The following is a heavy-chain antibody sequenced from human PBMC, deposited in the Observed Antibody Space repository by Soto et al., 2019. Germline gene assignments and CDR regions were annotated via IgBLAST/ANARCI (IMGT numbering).Heavy chain of an antibody. V-gene: IGHV3-13*04. CDR2: IGTAGDT. CDR1: GFTFSSYD. CDR3: ARSARYYDSSGSIDY. Sequence: GGSLRLSCAASGFTFSSYDMHWVRQATGKGLEWVSAIGTAGDTYYPGSVKGRFTISRENAKNSLYLQMNSLRAGDTAVYYCARSARYYDSSGSIDYWGQGTLVTVSS. J-gene: IGHJ4*02. D-gene: IGHD3-22*01.